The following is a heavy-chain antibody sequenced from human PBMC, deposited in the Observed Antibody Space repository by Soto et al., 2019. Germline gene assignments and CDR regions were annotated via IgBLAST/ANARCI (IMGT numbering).Heavy chain of an antibody. CDR1: GFTFSSYS. D-gene: IGHD3-16*01. CDR2: ISSSSSYI. V-gene: IGHV3-21*01. CDR3: ARGNRIMITPGKLVAFDI. J-gene: IGHJ3*02. Sequence: GGSLRLSCAASGFTFSSYSMNWVRQAPGKGLEWVSSISSSSSYIYYADSVKGRFTISRDNAKNSLYLQMNSLRAEDTAVYYCARGNRIMITPGKLVAFDIWGQGTMVTVSS.